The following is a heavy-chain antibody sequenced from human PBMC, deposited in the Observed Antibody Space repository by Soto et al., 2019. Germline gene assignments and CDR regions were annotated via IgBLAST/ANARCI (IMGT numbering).Heavy chain of an antibody. CDR2: INTDGSTL. V-gene: IGHV3-74*01. J-gene: IGHJ4*02. D-gene: IGHD1-26*01. CDR3: ARQTGLGATNY. Sequence: GGSLRLSCGASGFRFSNFWFHWVRQAPGKGLVWVARINTDGSTLSYADSVKGRFTISRDNAKNTLYLQMNSLGAEDKGVYYCARQTGLGATNYWGQGTMVTVSS. CDR1: GFRFSNFW.